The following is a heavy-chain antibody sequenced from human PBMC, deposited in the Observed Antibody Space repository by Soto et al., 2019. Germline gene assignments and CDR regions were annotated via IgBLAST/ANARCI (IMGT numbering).Heavy chain of an antibody. CDR3: ARDYTVTTGAKFDS. D-gene: IGHD4-17*01. CDR1: GGSISSGDYY. J-gene: IGHJ4*02. V-gene: IGHV4-30-4*01. Sequence: SETLSLTCTVSGGSISSGDYYWSWIRQPPGKGLEWIGYISYSGNTYYNPSLETRVTISVDTSKNQFSLRLTSVTAADTAVYYCARDYTVTTGAKFDSWGQGTTVTVSS. CDR2: ISYSGNT.